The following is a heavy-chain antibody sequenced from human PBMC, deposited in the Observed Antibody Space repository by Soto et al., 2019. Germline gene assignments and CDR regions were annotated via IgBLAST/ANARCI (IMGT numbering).Heavy chain of an antibody. CDR1: GFSLTTSGVG. CDR2: IYWDDEK. Sequence: QITLKESGPTVVKPTETHTLTCTFSGFSLTTSGVGVGWVRRSPGKAPEWLALIYWDDEKRYSTSLKSRLTITKDTSKNQVVLTMANVDPADTATYYCAHRVLRTVFGLVTTTAIYFDFWGQGTPVVVSS. CDR3: AHRVLRTVFGLVTTTAIYFDF. V-gene: IGHV2-5*02. J-gene: IGHJ4*02. D-gene: IGHD3-3*01.